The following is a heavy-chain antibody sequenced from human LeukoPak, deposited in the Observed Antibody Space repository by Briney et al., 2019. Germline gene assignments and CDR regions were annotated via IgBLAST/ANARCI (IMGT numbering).Heavy chain of an antibody. D-gene: IGHD3-9*01. CDR1: GGSISSGDYY. Sequence: SETLSLTCTDSGGSISSGDYYWSWIRQPPGKGLEWIGYIYYSGSTYYNPSLKSRVTISVDTSKNQFSLKLSSVTAADTAVYYCARAVEDYDILTGYYTPQYFDYWGQGTLVTVSS. CDR2: IYYSGST. J-gene: IGHJ4*02. V-gene: IGHV4-30-4*01. CDR3: ARAVEDYDILTGYYTPQYFDY.